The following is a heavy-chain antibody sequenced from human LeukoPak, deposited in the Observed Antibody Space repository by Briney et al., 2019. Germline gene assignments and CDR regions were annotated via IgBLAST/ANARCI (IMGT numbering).Heavy chain of an antibody. D-gene: IGHD3-22*01. CDR2: IYYSGST. V-gene: IGHV4-39*01. Sequence: SETLSLTCTVSGGSISSSSYYWGWIRQPPGKGLEWIGSIYYSGSTYYNPSLKSRVTISVDTSKNQFSLKLSSVTAADTAVYYCARQSPYYYDSSGYDFFDYWGQETLVTVSS. J-gene: IGHJ4*02. CDR3: ARQSPYYYDSSGYDFFDY. CDR1: GGSISSSSYY.